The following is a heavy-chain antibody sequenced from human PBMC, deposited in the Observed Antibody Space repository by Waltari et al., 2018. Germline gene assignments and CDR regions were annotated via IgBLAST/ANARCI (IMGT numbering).Heavy chain of an antibody. J-gene: IGHJ4*02. D-gene: IGHD2-21*02. Sequence: QVQLVESGGGVVQPGRSLRLSCAAPGVTFGSYAMHWVRQAPGKGLEWVAVISYDGSNKYYADSVKGRFTISRDNSKNTLYLQMNSLRAEDTAVYYCARGGVTDYWGQGTLVTVSS. CDR1: GVTFGSYA. CDR2: ISYDGSNK. CDR3: ARGGVTDY. V-gene: IGHV3-30-3*01.